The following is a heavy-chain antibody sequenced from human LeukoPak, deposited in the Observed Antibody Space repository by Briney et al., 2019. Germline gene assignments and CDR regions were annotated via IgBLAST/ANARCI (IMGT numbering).Heavy chain of an antibody. D-gene: IGHD3-10*01. CDR2: INPNSGGT. CDR3: ETRGVTSGTCFDY. Sequence: GASVKVSCKASGYTFTGYYMHWVRQAPGQGLEWMGWINPNSGGTNYAQKFQGRVTMTRDTSISTAYMELSRLRSDGTAVYYCETRGVTSGTCFDYWGQGTLVTVSS. V-gene: IGHV1-2*02. J-gene: IGHJ4*02. CDR1: GYTFTGYY.